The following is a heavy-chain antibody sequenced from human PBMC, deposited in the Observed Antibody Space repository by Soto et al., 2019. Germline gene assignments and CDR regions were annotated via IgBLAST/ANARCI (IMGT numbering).Heavy chain of an antibody. J-gene: IGHJ4*02. Sequence: GGSLRLSCTVLGFTLTNENMNWVRQAPGKGLEWVSSISSSSTYYAASVKDRFTISRDNSKNTLYLQLNSLRAEDTAVYYCAQLGLMTFSHKHYFNHWGRGTLVTVSS. D-gene: IGHD3-16*01. CDR2: ISSSST. V-gene: IGHV3-23*01. CDR3: AQLGLMTFSHKHYFNH. CDR1: GFTLTNEN.